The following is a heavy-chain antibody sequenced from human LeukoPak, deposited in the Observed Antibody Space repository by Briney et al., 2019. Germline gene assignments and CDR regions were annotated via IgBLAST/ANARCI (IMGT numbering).Heavy chain of an antibody. V-gene: IGHV3-23*01. CDR2: ISGSGGST. Sequence: GGSLRLSCAASGFTFSSYSMNWVRQAPGKGLEWVSAISGSGGSTYYADSVKGRFTISRDNSKNTLYLQMNSLRAEDTAVYYCAKGNPELYQLLYRSGGWFDPWGQGTLVTVSS. D-gene: IGHD2-2*02. CDR3: AKGNPELYQLLYRSGGWFDP. CDR1: GFTFSSYS. J-gene: IGHJ5*02.